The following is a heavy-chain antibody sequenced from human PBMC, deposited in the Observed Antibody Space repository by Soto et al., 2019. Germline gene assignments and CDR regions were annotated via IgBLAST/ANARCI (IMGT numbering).Heavy chain of an antibody. CDR1: GGTFSSYA. CDR3: ARVSSDGYNSYSRPFDY. D-gene: IGHD5-12*01. CDR2: IIPIFGTA. V-gene: IGHV1-69*06. J-gene: IGHJ4*02. Sequence: AASVKVSCKASGGTFSSYAISWVRQAPGQGLEWMGGIIPIFGTANYAQKFQGRVTITADKSTSTAYMELSSLRSEDTAVYYCARVSSDGYNSYSRPFDYWGQGTLVTVSS.